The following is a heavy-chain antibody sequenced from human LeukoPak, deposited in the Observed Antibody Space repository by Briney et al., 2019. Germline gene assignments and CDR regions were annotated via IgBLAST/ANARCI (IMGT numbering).Heavy chain of an antibody. J-gene: IGHJ4*02. Sequence: GGSLRLSCAASGFTFSSYSMNWVRQAPGKGLEWVSFISQSSDRIYHADSVKGRFTISRDNAKNSLYLQMDSLRVEDTAVYYCARDLLNDEGSSYFFDQWGQGTLVTVAS. CDR2: ISQSSDRI. CDR3: ARDLLNDEGSSYFFDQ. V-gene: IGHV3-48*04. D-gene: IGHD2-2*01. CDR1: GFTFSSYS.